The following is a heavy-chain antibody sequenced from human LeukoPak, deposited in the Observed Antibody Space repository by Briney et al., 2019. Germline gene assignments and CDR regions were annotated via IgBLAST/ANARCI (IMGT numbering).Heavy chain of an antibody. D-gene: IGHD3-22*01. CDR1: GFTFSSYA. J-gene: IGHJ4*02. Sequence: GGSLRLSCAASGFTFSSYAMSWVRQAPGKGLEWVSVISGSGGRPYYEDSVKGRFTISRDNSKNTLYLQMNSLRAEDTAVYYCAKGRSAAMIEAAFDYWGQGTLVTVSS. CDR3: AKGRSAAMIEAAFDY. CDR2: ISGSGGRP. V-gene: IGHV3-23*01.